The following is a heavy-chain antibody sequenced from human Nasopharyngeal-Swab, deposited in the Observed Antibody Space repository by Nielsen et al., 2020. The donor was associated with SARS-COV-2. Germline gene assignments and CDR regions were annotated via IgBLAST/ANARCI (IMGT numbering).Heavy chain of an antibody. Sequence: GESLKIPCAASGFTFSSYGMHWVRQAPGKGLEWVAVISYDGSNKYYADSVKGRFTISRDNSKNTLYLQMNSLRAEDTAVYYCAKDRAFCSTSCYFYDYWGQGTLVTVSS. CDR3: AKDRAFCSTSCYFYDY. CDR2: ISYDGSNK. J-gene: IGHJ4*02. V-gene: IGHV3-30*18. D-gene: IGHD2-2*01. CDR1: GFTFSSYG.